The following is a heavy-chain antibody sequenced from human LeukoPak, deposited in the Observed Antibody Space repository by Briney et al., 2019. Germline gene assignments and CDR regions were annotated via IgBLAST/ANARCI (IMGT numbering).Heavy chain of an antibody. CDR3: TRDSALLGVAFDL. D-gene: IGHD2-15*01. V-gene: IGHV3-64D*06. CDR1: GFPFNTYT. Sequence: GGSLRLSCAASGFPFNTYTIHWVRQAPGKGLEYVAGISSNGDNTDFADSAKGRFTISRDNSKSTLFLQMNSLRAEDTAVYFCTRDSALLGVAFDLWGQGTVVTVSS. CDR2: ISSNGDNT. J-gene: IGHJ3*01.